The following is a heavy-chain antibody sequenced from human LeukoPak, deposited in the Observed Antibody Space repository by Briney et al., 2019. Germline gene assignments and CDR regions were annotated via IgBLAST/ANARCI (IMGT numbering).Heavy chain of an antibody. J-gene: IGHJ2*01. Sequence: PSETLSLTCTVSGGSISSSSYYWGWIRQPPGKGLEWIGRIYTSGSTNYNPSLKSRVTMSVDTSKNQFSLKLSSVTAADTAVYYCARTTLGYSYGLYWYFDLWGRGTLVTVSS. CDR2: IYTSGST. D-gene: IGHD5-18*01. V-gene: IGHV4-39*07. CDR3: ARTTLGYSYGLYWYFDL. CDR1: GGSISSSSYY.